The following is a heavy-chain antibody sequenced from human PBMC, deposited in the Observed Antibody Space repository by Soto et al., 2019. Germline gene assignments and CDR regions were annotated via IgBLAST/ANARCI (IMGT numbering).Heavy chain of an antibody. J-gene: IGHJ4*02. CDR2: INSDGSST. CDR1: GVTFSSYW. Sequence: AGGALRLPCAAPGVTFSSYWVHRVPQAPGKGLVWVSRINSDGSSTSYADSVKGRFTISRDNAKNTLYLQMNSLRAEDTAVYYCATFTIFGVDSDYWGQGTLVTVSS. CDR3: ATFTIFGVDSDY. V-gene: IGHV3-74*01. D-gene: IGHD3-3*01.